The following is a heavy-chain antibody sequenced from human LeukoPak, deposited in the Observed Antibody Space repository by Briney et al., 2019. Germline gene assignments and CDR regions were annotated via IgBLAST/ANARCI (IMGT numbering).Heavy chain of an antibody. J-gene: IGHJ3*02. V-gene: IGHV1-18*01. Sequence: ASMKVSCKASGYTFSRYGITWVRQAPGQGLEWMGWITAYDGNTNFAQNFQARVTMTTDTSTNTAYMELRSLRSDDTAVYCCARQSFIAGDNWNYVLNGDDALDIWGQGTMVTVSS. CDR3: ARQSFIAGDNWNYVLNGDDALDI. D-gene: IGHD1-7*01. CDR2: ITAYDGNT. CDR1: GYTFSRYG.